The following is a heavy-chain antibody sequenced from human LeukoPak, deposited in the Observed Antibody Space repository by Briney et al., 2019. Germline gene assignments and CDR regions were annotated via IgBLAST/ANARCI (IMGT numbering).Heavy chain of an antibody. CDR1: GGSISSYY. Sequence: SETLSLTCTVSGGSISSYYWSWLRQPPGKGLEWLGYIYYSGSTNYNPSLKSRVTISVDTSKNQFSLKLSSVTAADTAVYYCARHVDTAMALDAFDIWGQGTMVTVSS. D-gene: IGHD5-18*01. CDR2: IYYSGST. J-gene: IGHJ3*02. CDR3: ARHVDTAMALDAFDI. V-gene: IGHV4-59*01.